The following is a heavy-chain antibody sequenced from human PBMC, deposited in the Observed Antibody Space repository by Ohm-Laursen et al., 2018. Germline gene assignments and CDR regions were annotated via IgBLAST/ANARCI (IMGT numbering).Heavy chain of an antibody. CDR2: INTGGGST. CDR3: ARGQPIDL. D-gene: IGHD2-21*01. Sequence: ASVKVSCKASDHSFISDGITWVRQAPGQGLEWMGIINTGGGSTSHAQKFQGRLTMTRDTSTSTVYMELSSLRSEDTAMYYCARGQPIDLWGQGTLVTVSS. CDR1: DHSFISDG. V-gene: IGHV1-46*01. J-gene: IGHJ5*02.